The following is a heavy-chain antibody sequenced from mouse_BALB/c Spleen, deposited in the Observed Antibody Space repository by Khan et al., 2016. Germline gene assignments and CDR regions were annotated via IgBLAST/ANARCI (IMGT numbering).Heavy chain of an antibody. J-gene: IGHJ2*01. V-gene: IGHV14-3*02. CDR3: ARRGPIYYYGSSYGY. CDR1: GFNIKDTY. D-gene: IGHD1-1*01. Sequence: VQLQQSGAELVKPGASVKLSCTASGFNIKDTYMHWVKQRPEQGLEWIGRIDPANGKIQYDPKFQGKATITADTSSNTAYLQLSSLTSEDTAVYYCARRGPIYYYGSSYGYWGQGTTLTVSS. CDR2: IDPANGKI.